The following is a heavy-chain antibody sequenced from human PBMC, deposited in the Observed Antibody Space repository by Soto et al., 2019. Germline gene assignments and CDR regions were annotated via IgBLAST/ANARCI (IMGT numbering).Heavy chain of an antibody. V-gene: IGHV1-2*02. Sequence: QVQLVQSGAEVKKSGASVKVSCKASGYTFTGYYIHWVRQAPGQGPEWMGEISPNSGGTKYAQRFQGRVTMTRDTSITTVYMELSNLIPDDTAVYYCGKGRSGDVGVFYWGQGTLVTVYS. CDR2: ISPNSGGT. CDR1: GYTFTGYY. CDR3: GKGRSGDVGVFY. J-gene: IGHJ4*02. D-gene: IGHD1-26*01.